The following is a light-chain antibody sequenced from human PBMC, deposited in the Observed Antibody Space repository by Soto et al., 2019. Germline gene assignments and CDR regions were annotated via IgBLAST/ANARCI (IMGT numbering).Light chain of an antibody. V-gene: IGLV2-14*01. CDR2: EVN. CDR1: SSDIGNYNY. J-gene: IGLJ1*01. Sequence: QSVLTQPASVSGSPGQSITISCTGTSSDIGNYNYVSWYQQHPGKAPKLMIYEVNNRPSGVSNRFSGSKSGNTASLTISGLEAEDEADYYCSSYTSSTTLVF. CDR3: SSYTSSTTLV.